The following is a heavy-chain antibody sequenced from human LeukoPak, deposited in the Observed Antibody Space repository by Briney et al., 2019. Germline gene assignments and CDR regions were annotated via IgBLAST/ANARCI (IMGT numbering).Heavy chain of an antibody. CDR3: AKGLDIVVPYYAMDV. CDR2: VSGSGGST. J-gene: IGHJ6*02. D-gene: IGHD2-2*01. V-gene: IGHV3-23*01. Sequence: GGSLRLSCAASGFTFSSYTMSWVRQAPGKGLEWVSGVSGSGGSTHYADSVKGRFTISRDNDKSSLYLQMNSLRDEDTAVYYCAKGLDIVVPYYAMDVWGQGTTVTVSS. CDR1: GFTFSSYT.